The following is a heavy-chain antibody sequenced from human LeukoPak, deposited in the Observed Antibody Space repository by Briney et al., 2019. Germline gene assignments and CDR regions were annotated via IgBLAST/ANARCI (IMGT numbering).Heavy chain of an antibody. Sequence: AASVTVSCKASGYTFTGYYMHWVRQAPGQGLEWMGWINPNSGGTNYAQKFQGRVTMTRDTSITTAYMELRSLRSDDTAMYYCARDLRSGNYDFDYWGQGTLVTVSS. CDR2: INPNSGGT. V-gene: IGHV1-2*02. CDR3: ARDLRSGNYDFDY. D-gene: IGHD1-26*01. J-gene: IGHJ4*02. CDR1: GYTFTGYY.